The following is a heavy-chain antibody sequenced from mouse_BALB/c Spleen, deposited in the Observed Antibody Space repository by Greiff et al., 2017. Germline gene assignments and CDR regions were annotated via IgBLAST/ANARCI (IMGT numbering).Heavy chain of an antibody. CDR3: ARTNYYYGSSYSAMDY. CDR2: INPGSGGT. V-gene: IGHV1-54*01. CDR1: GYAFTNYL. D-gene: IGHD1-1*01. Sequence: QVQLQQSGAELVRPGTSVKVSCKASGYAFTNYLIEWVKQRPGQGLEWIGVINPGSGGTNYNEKFKGKATLTADKSSSTAYMQLSSLTSDDSAVYFCARTNYYYGSSYSAMDYWGQGTLVTVSA. J-gene: IGHJ3*01.